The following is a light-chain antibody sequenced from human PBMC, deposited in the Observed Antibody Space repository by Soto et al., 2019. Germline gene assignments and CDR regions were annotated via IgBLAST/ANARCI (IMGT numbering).Light chain of an antibody. V-gene: IGKV3-15*01. J-gene: IGKJ1*01. CDR1: QSVRTY. CDR3: QQYDNWPPVT. CDR2: GAS. Sequence: VMTQSPDTLSLSPGESASLSCRASQSVRTYLAWFQQKPGQAPRLLIYGASARAPGVPARFSGRGSGTEFTLTISNLQSEDFAIYDCQQYDNWPPVTFGPGTKVDLK.